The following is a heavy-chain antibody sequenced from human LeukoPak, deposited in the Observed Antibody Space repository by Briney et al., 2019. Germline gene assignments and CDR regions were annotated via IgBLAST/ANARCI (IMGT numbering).Heavy chain of an antibody. D-gene: IGHD3-22*01. J-gene: IGHJ4*02. CDR3: ARYYYDSSGYYLDY. CDR1: GGSISSYY. V-gene: IGHV4-4*07. CDR2: IYTSGST. Sequence: SETLFLTCTVSGGSISSYYWSWIRQPAGKGLEWIGRIYTSGSTNYNPSLKSRVTMSVDTSKNQFSLKLSSVTAADTAVYYCARYYYDSSGYYLDYWGQGALVTVSS.